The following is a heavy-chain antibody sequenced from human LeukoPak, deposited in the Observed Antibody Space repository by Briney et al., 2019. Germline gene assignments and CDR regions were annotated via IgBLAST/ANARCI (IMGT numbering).Heavy chain of an antibody. CDR1: GFSFDNFA. CDR3: TKDSQGFYGGFWYGTYGMDV. V-gene: IGHV3-23*01. CDR2: ICDNI. D-gene: IGHD3-16*01. J-gene: IGHJ6*02. Sequence: PGGSLRLSRVASGFSFDNFAMTWVRQAPGKGLEWVSTICDNIHYADSVRGRFTISRDNSRKTVFLQMNSLTPEDAATYYCTKDSQGFYGGFWYGTYGMDVWGQGTTVTVSS.